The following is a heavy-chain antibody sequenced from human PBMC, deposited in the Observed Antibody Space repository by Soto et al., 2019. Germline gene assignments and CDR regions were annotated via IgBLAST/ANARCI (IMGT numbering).Heavy chain of an antibody. CDR2: IYHSGIT. Sequence: QVQLQESGPGVVRSSETLSLTCAVFGGSVSSETHFWSWIRQPPGQGLEWIGYIYHSGITNSNPSLKGRLTISVDKSTNHFSLSLASVTDADTAIYYCAREDMSGTYYFDSWGQGTRVTVSS. CDR1: GGSVSSETHF. D-gene: IGHD1-26*01. V-gene: IGHV4-61*03. CDR3: AREDMSGTYYFDS. J-gene: IGHJ4*02.